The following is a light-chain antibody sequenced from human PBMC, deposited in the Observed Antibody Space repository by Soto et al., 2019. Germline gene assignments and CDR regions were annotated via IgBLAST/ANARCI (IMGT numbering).Light chain of an antibody. Sequence: DIPMTQSPSTLSASAGDRVTITCRASQRISTWLAWFQQKPGKAPKLLIYKSSTLESGVPPRFSGSGSGTEFTLTISSLQPDDFATYYCQHYNSYSATFGQGTKVEIK. CDR2: KSS. CDR3: QHYNSYSAT. CDR1: QRISTW. J-gene: IGKJ1*01. V-gene: IGKV1-5*03.